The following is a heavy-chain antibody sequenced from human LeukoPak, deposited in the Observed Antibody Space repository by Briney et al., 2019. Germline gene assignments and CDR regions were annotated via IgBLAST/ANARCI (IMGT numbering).Heavy chain of an antibody. Sequence: SETLSLTCAVYGGSFSGYYWSWIRQPPGKGLEWIGEINHSGSTNYNPSLKSRVTISVDTSKNQFSLKLSSVTAADTAVYYCARPGEIAPRYGMDVWGQGTTVTVSS. CDR3: ARPGEIAPRYGMDV. CDR2: INHSGST. J-gene: IGHJ6*02. D-gene: IGHD2-21*01. V-gene: IGHV4-34*01. CDR1: GGSFSGYY.